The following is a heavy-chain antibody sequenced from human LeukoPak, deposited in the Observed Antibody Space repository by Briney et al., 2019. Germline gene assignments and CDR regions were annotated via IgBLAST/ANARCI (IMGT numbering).Heavy chain of an antibody. CDR1: GYFISSGYY. CDR3: AREFVATYMANFGS. V-gene: IGHV4-38-2*02. D-gene: IGHD2-15*01. CDR2: IYHSGST. J-gene: IGHJ5*01. Sequence: SETLSLTCTVSGYFISSGYYWGWIRQPPGKGLEWIGSIYHSGSTYYNPSLKSRVTISVDTSKNQFSLKVSSVTAADTAVYYCAREFVATYMANFGSWGQGTLVTVSS.